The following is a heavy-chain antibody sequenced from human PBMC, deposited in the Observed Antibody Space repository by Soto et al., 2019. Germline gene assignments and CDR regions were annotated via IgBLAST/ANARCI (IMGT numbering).Heavy chain of an antibody. CDR2: IYYSGST. CDR3: VRTPTN. J-gene: IGHJ4*02. Sequence: PSETLSLTCTVSGGSISSYYWSWIRQPPGKGLEWIGYIYYSGSTNYNPSLKSRVTISVDTSKNQFSLKLRSVTAADTAVYYCVRTPTNWGQGTLVTISS. D-gene: IGHD5-12*01. V-gene: IGHV4-59*12. CDR1: GGSISSYY.